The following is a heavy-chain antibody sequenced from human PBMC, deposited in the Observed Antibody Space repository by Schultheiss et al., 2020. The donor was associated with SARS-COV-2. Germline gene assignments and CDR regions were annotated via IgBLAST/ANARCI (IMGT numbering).Heavy chain of an antibody. D-gene: IGHD2-8*01. CDR2: ISGSGGST. CDR3: AGNGVYYYYGMDV. V-gene: IGHV3-23*01. Sequence: GESLKISCAASGFTFDDYAMSWVRQAPGKGLEWVSAISGSGGSTYYADSVKGRFTISRDNSKNTLYLQMNSLRAEDTAVYYCAGNGVYYYYGMDVWGQGTTVTVSS. CDR1: GFTFDDYA. J-gene: IGHJ6*02.